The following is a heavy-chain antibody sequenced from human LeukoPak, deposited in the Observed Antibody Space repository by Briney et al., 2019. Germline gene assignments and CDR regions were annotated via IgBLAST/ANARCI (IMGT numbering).Heavy chain of an antibody. CDR2: INAGNGNT. Sequence: ASVKVSCKASQYTFTSYAMHWVRQAPGQRLEWMGWINAGNGNTKYSQKFQGRVTITRDTSASTAYMELSSLRSEDTAVYYCARDQGSSWPDYWGQGTLVTVSS. CDR3: ARDQGSSWPDY. CDR1: QYTFTSYA. V-gene: IGHV1-3*01. J-gene: IGHJ4*02. D-gene: IGHD6-13*01.